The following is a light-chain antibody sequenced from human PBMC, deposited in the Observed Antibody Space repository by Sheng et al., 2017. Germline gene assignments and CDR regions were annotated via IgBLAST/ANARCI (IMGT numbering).Light chain of an antibody. J-gene: IGKJ1*01. CDR3: QQYGSSPWT. V-gene: IGKV3-20*01. CDR1: QSVSSSH. Sequence: EIVLTQSPGTLSLSPGEGGTLSCRASQSVSSSHLAWYQQKPGQAPRLLIYGASSRVTGIPDRFSGSGSGTDFTLTINRLEPEDFAVYYCQQYGSSPWTFGQGTKVEIK. CDR2: GAS.